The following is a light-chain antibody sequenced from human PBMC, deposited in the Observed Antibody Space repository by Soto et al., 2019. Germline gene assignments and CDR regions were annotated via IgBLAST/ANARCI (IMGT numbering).Light chain of an antibody. CDR2: RVS. V-gene: IGKV2-30*02. J-gene: IGKJ1*01. CDR3: MQGTHWPRT. Sequence: DAVLTQSPVSLPVTLGQAASISCRSSQGLVHSDGNTYLNWFQQRPGQSPRRLLYRVSNRDSGVADKFSGSASGTNFTLKISWVEAEDVGVYYCMQGTHWPRTFGQGTKVDIK. CDR1: QGLVHSDGNTY.